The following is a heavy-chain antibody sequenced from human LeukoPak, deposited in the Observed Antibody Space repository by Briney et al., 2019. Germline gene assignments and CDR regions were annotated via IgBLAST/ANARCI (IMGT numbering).Heavy chain of an antibody. CDR1: GYTFTNFG. CDR3: ARTPSSYYDFWSGQFSYFDY. J-gene: IGHJ4*02. V-gene: IGHV1-18*01. D-gene: IGHD3-3*01. Sequence: ASVKVSCKASGYTFTNFGFSWVRQAPGQGLEWMGWISVYTGDRNFAQKLQGRVTMTTDTSTSTAYMELRSLRSDDTAVYYCARTPSSYYDFWSGQFSYFDYWGQGTLVTVSS. CDR2: ISVYTGDR.